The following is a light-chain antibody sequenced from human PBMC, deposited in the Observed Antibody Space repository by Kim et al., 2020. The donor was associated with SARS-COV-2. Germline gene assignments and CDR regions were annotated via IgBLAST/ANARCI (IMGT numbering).Light chain of an antibody. V-gene: IGLV3-1*01. Sequence: VSQGQTASITCSGDKLGDKYACWYQQKPGQSPVLVIYQDSKRPSGIPERFSGSNYGNTATLTISGTQAMDEADYYCQAWDSSTAVFGGGTQLTVL. CDR1: KLGDKY. J-gene: IGLJ2*01. CDR3: QAWDSSTAV. CDR2: QDS.